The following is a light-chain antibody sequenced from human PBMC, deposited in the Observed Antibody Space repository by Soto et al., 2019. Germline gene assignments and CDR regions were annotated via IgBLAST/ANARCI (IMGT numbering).Light chain of an antibody. CDR2: AAS. CDR1: QTIANY. Sequence: DTQMTQSPSSLSASVGDRVTITCRASQTIANYLNWYQQKPGKAPKLLIYAASSLQSGVPSRFSGSGSGTDFTLTISSLQPEDFVTYYCQQTYSTPYTFGQGTKLEIK. J-gene: IGKJ2*01. V-gene: IGKV1-39*01. CDR3: QQTYSTPYT.